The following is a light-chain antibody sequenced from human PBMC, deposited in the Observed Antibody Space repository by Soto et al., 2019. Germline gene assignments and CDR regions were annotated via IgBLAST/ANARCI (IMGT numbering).Light chain of an antibody. CDR1: QGISNY. CDR3: QQYYTYWHM. Sequence: DIQLTQSPSSLSASVGDRITISCRASQGISNYLAWYQQKPGKAPRLLIYDASNLESGVPSTFSGSGSGTEFTLTISSLQPDDFATYYCQQYYTYWHMFGQGTKVDI. V-gene: IGKV1-5*01. J-gene: IGKJ1*01. CDR2: DAS.